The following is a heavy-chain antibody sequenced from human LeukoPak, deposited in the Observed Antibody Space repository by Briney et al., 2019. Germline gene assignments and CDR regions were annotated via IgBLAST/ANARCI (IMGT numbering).Heavy chain of an antibody. V-gene: IGHV3-66*01. CDR3: ATGLGYSSGWYYFDY. Sequence: GGSLRLSCAASGFTVSSNYMSWVRQAPGKGLEWVSVIYSGGSTYYADSVKGRFTITRDNSKNTLYLQMNSLRAEDTAVYYCATGLGYSSGWYYFDYWGQETLVTVSS. D-gene: IGHD6-19*01. CDR1: GFTVSSNY. CDR2: IYSGGST. J-gene: IGHJ4*02.